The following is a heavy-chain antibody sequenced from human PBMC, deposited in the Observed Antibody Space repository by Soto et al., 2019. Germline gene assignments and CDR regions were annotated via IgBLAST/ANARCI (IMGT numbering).Heavy chain of an antibody. D-gene: IGHD3-3*01. CDR3: ARGQYFSFWIGLKYYVDQ. J-gene: IGHJ4*02. V-gene: IGHV4-59*01. CDR1: SGSINFYY. Sequence: PSETLSLTCSVSSGSINFYYWTWIRQSPGKGLEWIGYVSYNGTTTYNPSLKSRVTISLDTSRSRFSLRLTSATAADTATYYCARGQYFSFWIGLKYYVDQWGQGAQVTVSS. CDR2: VSYNGTT.